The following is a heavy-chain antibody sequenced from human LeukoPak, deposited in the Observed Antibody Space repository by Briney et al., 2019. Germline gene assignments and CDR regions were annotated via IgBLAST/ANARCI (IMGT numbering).Heavy chain of an antibody. J-gene: IGHJ5*02. CDR3: ARGRGYCSGGSCLFDP. V-gene: IGHV7-4-1*02. CDR1: GYTFTNDA. D-gene: IGHD2-15*01. Sequence: ASVTVSCTASGYTFTNDAMNWVRQAPGQGLEWMGWINTYTGNPTYAQGFTGRFVFSLDTSVSTAFLQISSLKAEDTAVYYCARGRGYCSGGSCLFDPWGQGTLVTVSS. CDR2: INTYTGNP.